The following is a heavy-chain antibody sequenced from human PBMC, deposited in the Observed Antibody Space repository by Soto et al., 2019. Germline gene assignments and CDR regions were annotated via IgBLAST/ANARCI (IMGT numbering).Heavy chain of an antibody. CDR2: INPNSGGT. V-gene: IGHV1-2*02. D-gene: IGHD1-26*01. J-gene: IGHJ3*02. Sequence: ASVKVSCKASGYTFTGYYMHWVRQAPGQGLEWMGWINPNSGGTNYAQKFQGRVTMTRDTSISTACMELSRLRSDDTAVYYCARVGATTYAFDIWGQGTMVTVSS. CDR1: GYTFTGYY. CDR3: ARVGATTYAFDI.